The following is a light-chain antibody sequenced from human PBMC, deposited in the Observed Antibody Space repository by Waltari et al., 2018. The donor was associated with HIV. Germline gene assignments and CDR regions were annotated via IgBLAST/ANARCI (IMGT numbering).Light chain of an antibody. CDR3: QQTYTTPRYT. CDR2: AAT. Sequence: DIQMTQSPYSLSASVRDRVTITCRASQSINTSLNWYQQKPGKAPKLLIDAATSLQSGVPSRFSGSGSGTDFTLTISSLQPEDFATYYCQQTYTTPRYTFGQGTKVEIK. CDR1: QSINTS. V-gene: IGKV1-39*01. J-gene: IGKJ2*01.